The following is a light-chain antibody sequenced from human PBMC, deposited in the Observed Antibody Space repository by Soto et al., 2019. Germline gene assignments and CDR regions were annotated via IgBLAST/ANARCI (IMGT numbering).Light chain of an antibody. Sequence: DIQMAQSPSSLSASVGDRVAITCQASQDISNYLNWYQQKPGKAPKLLIYDASNLETGVPSRFSGSGSGTDFTFTISSLQPEDIATYYCQQYDNLILTFGGGTMGDIK. J-gene: IGKJ4*01. CDR2: DAS. V-gene: IGKV1-33*01. CDR1: QDISNY. CDR3: QQYDNLILT.